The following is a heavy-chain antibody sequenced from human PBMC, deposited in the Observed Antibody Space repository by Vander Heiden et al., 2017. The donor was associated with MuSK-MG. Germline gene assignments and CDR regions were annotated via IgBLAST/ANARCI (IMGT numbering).Heavy chain of an antibody. CDR2: ISGSGTST. V-gene: IGHV3-23*01. CDR3: AKTRGWIPNWFDP. J-gene: IGHJ5*02. Sequence: EVELLESGGGLVQPGGSLRLSCAASGLTLSSYATGWVRQAPGRGLGWVSAISGSGTSTYSADSVKGRFTISRDNSKNTLYLQMNSLRAEDTAVYYCAKTRGWIPNWFDPWGQGTLVTVSS. D-gene: IGHD5-18*01. CDR1: GLTLSSYA.